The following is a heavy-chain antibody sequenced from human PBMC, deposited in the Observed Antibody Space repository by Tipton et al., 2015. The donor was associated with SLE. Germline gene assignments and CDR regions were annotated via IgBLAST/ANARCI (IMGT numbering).Heavy chain of an antibody. CDR2: ISWNSGSI. V-gene: IGHV3-9*01. J-gene: IGHJ4*02. Sequence: SLRLSCAASGFTFDDYAMRWVRQAPGKGLEWVSGISWNSGSIGYADSVKGRFTISRDNAKNSLYLQMNSLRAEDTAVYYCARVGGEFWRGNYFDYWGQGTLVTVSS. CDR1: GFTFDDYA. D-gene: IGHD3-3*01. CDR3: ARVGGEFWRGNYFDY.